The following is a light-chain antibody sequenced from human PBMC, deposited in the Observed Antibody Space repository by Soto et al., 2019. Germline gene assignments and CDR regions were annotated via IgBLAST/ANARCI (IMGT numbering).Light chain of an antibody. CDR3: QQDGSSPAT. CDR2: GAS. J-gene: IGKJ4*01. V-gene: IGKV3-20*01. CDR1: QSVSSSY. Sequence: EIVLTQSPGTLSLSPGERATLSCRASQSVSSSYLAWYQPKPGQAPRLLIYGASSRATGIPDRFSGSGSGTDFTLTISRLEPEDFAVYFCQQDGSSPATFGGGTKVEIK.